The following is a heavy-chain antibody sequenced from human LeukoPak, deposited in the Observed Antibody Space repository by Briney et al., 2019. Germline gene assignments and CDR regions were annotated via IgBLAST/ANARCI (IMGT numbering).Heavy chain of an antibody. V-gene: IGHV1-8*01. CDR2: MNTNSGAT. D-gene: IGHD2-2*03. CDR1: GYTFTSYD. CDR3: ARGLDS. J-gene: IGHJ4*02. Sequence: ASVKVSCKVSGYTFTSYDINWVRQATGQGLEWMGWMNTNSGATGYAQRFQGKLTMTSNTSISTAYMELSSLSSEDTAVYYCARGLDSWGQGTLVTVSS.